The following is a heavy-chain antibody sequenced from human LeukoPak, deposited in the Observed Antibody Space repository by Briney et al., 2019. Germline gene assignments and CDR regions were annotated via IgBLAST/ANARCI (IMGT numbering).Heavy chain of an antibody. V-gene: IGHV1-2*02. D-gene: IGHD3-3*01. CDR2: INPNSGGT. CDR1: GYTFTVYY. CDR3: ARAPSITIFGVETYYFDY. Sequence: ASVKVSCKASGYTFTVYYMHWVRQAPGQGLEWMGWINPNSGGTNYAQKFQGRVTMTRDTSISTAYMELSRLRSDDTAVYYCARAPSITIFGVETYYFDYWGQGTLVTVSS. J-gene: IGHJ4*02.